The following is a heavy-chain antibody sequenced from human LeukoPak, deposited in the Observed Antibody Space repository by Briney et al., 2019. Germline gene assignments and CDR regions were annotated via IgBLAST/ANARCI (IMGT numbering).Heavy chain of an antibody. J-gene: IGHJ4*02. CDR3: ARNGDYDGRGFYYFFDY. D-gene: IGHD3-22*01. V-gene: IGHV3-7*04. CDR1: GFXFRSYW. Sequence: GGSLRLSCAASGFXFRSYWISWVRQAPGKGVEWVANIKQDGSEKYHVDSVKGRFTISRDNAKNSLSLQMNSLRAEDTAVYYCARNGDYDGRGFYYFFDYWGRGTLVTVSS. CDR2: IKQDGSEK.